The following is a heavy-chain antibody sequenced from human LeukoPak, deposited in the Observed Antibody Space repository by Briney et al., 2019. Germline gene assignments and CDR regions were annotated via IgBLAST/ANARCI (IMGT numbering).Heavy chain of an antibody. Sequence: GGSLRLSCAASKSTFSNYGMHWVRQAPGKGLEWVAIIWYDGSDKYYADSVKGRFTISRDNSKNTLYLQMNSLRVEDTAVYYCARGGLTTDYWGQGTLVTVSS. CDR2: IWYDGSDK. J-gene: IGHJ4*02. CDR3: ARGGLTTDY. V-gene: IGHV3-33*08. D-gene: IGHD3-16*01. CDR1: KSTFSNYG.